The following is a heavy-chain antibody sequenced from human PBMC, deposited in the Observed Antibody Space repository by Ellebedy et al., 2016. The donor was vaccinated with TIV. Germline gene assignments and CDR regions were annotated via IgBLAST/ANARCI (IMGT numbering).Heavy chain of an antibody. CDR2: INSDGSST. D-gene: IGHD4-17*01. Sequence: PGGSLRLSCAGSGFTFRSYSMNWVRQAPGKGLVWVSRINSDGSSTRYADSVKGRFTISRDNAKNTLYLQMNSLRAEDTAVYYCAREWVKYGIHLDVWGQGTTVTVSS. CDR1: GFTFRSYS. CDR3: AREWVKYGIHLDV. V-gene: IGHV3-74*01. J-gene: IGHJ6*02.